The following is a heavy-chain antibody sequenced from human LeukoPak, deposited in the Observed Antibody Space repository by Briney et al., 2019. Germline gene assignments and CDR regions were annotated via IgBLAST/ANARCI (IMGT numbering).Heavy chain of an antibody. CDR2: INPSGGST. CDR3: ARDGADSQAPDY. Sequence: ASVKVSCKASGYTFTSYYMHWVRQAPGQGLEWMGIINPSGGSTSYAQKFQGRVTMTRDTSTNTVYMELSSLRSEDTAGYYCARDGADSQAPDYWGQGTLVTVSS. J-gene: IGHJ4*02. D-gene: IGHD3-10*01. CDR1: GYTFTSYY. V-gene: IGHV1-46*01.